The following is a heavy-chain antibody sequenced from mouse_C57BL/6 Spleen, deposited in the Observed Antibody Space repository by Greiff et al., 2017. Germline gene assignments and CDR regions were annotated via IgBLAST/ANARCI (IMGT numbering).Heavy chain of an antibody. J-gene: IGHJ3*01. CDR3: AREGYYGSNPFAY. Sequence: QVQLQQSGPELVKPGASVKISCKASGYAFSSSWMNWVKQRPGKGLEWIGRIYPGDGDTNYNGKFKGKATLTADKSSSTAYMQLSSLTSEDSAVYFCAREGYYGSNPFAYWGQGTLVTVSA. D-gene: IGHD1-1*01. CDR1: GYAFSSSW. CDR2: IYPGDGDT. V-gene: IGHV1-82*01.